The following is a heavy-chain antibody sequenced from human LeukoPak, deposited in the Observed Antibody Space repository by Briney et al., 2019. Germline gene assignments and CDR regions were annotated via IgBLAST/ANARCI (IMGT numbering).Heavy chain of an antibody. CDR1: GGTFSSYA. CDR3: ARNYDILTGYYSEYYMDV. CDR2: IIPILGTA. J-gene: IGHJ6*03. Sequence: ASVKVSCKASGGTFSSYAISWVRQAPGQGLEWMGGIIPILGTANYAQKFQGRVTITTDESTSTAYMELSSLRSGDTAVYYCARNYDILTGYYSEYYMDVWGKGTTVTVSS. D-gene: IGHD3-9*01. V-gene: IGHV1-69*05.